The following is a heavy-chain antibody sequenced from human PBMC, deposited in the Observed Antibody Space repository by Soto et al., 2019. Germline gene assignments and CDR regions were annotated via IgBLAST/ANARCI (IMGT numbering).Heavy chain of an antibody. D-gene: IGHD6-19*01. V-gene: IGHV3-74*01. Sequence: EVQLVESGGGLVQPGGSLRVSCTASEFTLSSYWMHWVRQVPGKGLEWVSRINEDGSHILYGDSVKGRFTISRDNAKNTLFLQMSSLRAEDTAIYYCSRGSSGWSGIDYWGPGTLVTVSS. J-gene: IGHJ4*02. CDR2: INEDGSHI. CDR1: EFTLSSYW. CDR3: SRGSSGWSGIDY.